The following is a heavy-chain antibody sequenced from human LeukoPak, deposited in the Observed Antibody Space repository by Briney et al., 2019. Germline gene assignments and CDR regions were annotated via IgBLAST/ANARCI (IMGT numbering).Heavy chain of an antibody. Sequence: SETLSLTCTVSGGSISSYYWSWIRQPPGKGLEWIGYIYYSGSTNYNPSLKSRVTISVDTSKNQFSLKLSSVTAADTAVYYCARTYYYDSGGYYYVGWFDPWGQGTLVTVSS. J-gene: IGHJ5*02. V-gene: IGHV4-59*01. D-gene: IGHD3-22*01. CDR2: IYYSGST. CDR1: GGSISSYY. CDR3: ARTYYYDSGGYYYVGWFDP.